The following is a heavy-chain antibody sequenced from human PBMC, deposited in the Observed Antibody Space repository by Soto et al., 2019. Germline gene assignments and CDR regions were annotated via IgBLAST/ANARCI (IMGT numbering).Heavy chain of an antibody. Sequence: SETLSLTCTVSGDTSTSYYWGWIRQAPGKGLEWIGHIHNSETSTHNPSLNGRVTISIDMSKKQFYLKLTSLTSADTAVYYCARDFYDSVGYTWFDSWSQGXLVTVYS. V-gene: IGHV4-59*01. J-gene: IGHJ5*01. D-gene: IGHD3-22*01. CDR2: IHNSETS. CDR3: ARDFYDSVGYTWFDS. CDR1: GDTSTSYY.